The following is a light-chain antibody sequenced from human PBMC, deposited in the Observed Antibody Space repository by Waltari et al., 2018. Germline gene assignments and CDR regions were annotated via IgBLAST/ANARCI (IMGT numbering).Light chain of an antibody. Sequence: EIVMTQSPATLSVSPGERATLSCRTSQSVSTNLAWYQEKPGLTPRLLIYGASTRATGIPARFSGSGSGTEFTLTISSLQSEDFAVYYCQQYDTWPLFGQGTKLEIK. V-gene: IGKV3-15*01. CDR1: QSVSTN. CDR2: GAS. CDR3: QQYDTWPL. J-gene: IGKJ2*01.